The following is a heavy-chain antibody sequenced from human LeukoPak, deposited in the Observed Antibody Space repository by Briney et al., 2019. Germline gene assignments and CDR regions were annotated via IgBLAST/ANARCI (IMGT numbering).Heavy chain of an antibody. D-gene: IGHD6-19*01. J-gene: IGHJ4*02. CDR3: ARVGSSGWLYFDY. V-gene: IGHV1-2*02. CDR2: INPNSGGT. Sequence: ASVKVSCKASGYTFTGYYMHWVRQAPGQGLEWMGWINPNSGGTNYAQKFQGRVTMTRDTSISTAYMELSRLRSDDTAVYYCARVGSSGWLYFDYWGQGTLVTVSS. CDR1: GYTFTGYY.